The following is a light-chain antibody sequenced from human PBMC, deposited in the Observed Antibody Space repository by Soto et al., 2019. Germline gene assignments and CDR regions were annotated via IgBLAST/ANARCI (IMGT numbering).Light chain of an antibody. CDR1: QSVSNS. Sequence: EIVLTHSPATLSLSPCERATLSFSASQSVSNSLAWYQQKPGQAPRLLIYAASTRATGLPARFSGSGSGTEFTLTISSLQSEDFAVYYCQQYNNWPPWTFGQGTKVDIK. CDR2: AAS. CDR3: QQYNNWPPWT. V-gene: IGKV3-15*01. J-gene: IGKJ1*01.